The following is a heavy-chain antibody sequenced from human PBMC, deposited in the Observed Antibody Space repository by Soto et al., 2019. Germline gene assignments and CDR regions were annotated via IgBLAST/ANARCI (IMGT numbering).Heavy chain of an antibody. CDR3: ARHRGSGWHHLGY. CDR1: VFTFSSYG. J-gene: IGHJ4*02. V-gene: IGHV3-30*03. CDR2: ISYDGSNK. D-gene: IGHD6-19*01. Sequence: GSLRLSCAASVFTFSSYGMHWVRQAPGKGLEWVAVISYDGSNKYYADSVKGRFTISRDNSKNTLYLQMNSLRAEDTAVYYCARHRGSGWHHLGYWGQGTLVTVSS.